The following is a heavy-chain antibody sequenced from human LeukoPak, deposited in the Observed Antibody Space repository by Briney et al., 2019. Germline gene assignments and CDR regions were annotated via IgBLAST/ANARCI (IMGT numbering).Heavy chain of an antibody. D-gene: IGHD2-15*01. J-gene: IGHJ6*02. V-gene: IGHV4-4*07. CDR3: ARALCSGGSCYSDFYYYGMDV. Sequence: SETLSLTCTVSGGSISSYYWSWIRQPAGKGLEWIGRIYTSGSTNYNPSLKSRVTMSVDTSKNQFSLKLGSVTAADTAVYYCARALCSGGSCYSDFYYYGMDVWGQGTTVTVSS. CDR1: GGSISSYY. CDR2: IYTSGST.